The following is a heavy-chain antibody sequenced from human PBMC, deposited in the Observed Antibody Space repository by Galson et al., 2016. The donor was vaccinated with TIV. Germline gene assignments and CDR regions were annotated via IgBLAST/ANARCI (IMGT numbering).Heavy chain of an antibody. J-gene: IGHJ5*02. CDR2: LSAYNGDT. V-gene: IGHV1-18*01. CDR3: SRSLVQGEVVMERQGRLDP. CDR1: GYTFSQYY. Sequence: GYTFSQYYMHWVRQAPGQGPEWMGWLSAYNGDTYYAEKFQGRVTMTTDTSPKTAYMELRSLRTDDTAVYYCSRSLVQGEVVMERQGRLDPWGQGTLVTVSS. D-gene: IGHD2-21*01.